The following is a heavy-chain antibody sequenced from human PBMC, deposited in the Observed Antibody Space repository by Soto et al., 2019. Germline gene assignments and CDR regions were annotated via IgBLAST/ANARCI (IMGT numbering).Heavy chain of an antibody. CDR1: GGSFSGYY. CDR2: INHSGST. D-gene: IGHD3-22*01. Sequence: QVQLQQWGAGLLKPSETLSLTCAVYGGSFSGYYWSWIRQPPGKGLEWMGEINHSGSTNYNPSLKSRVTISVDTSKNQFSLKLSSVTAADTAVYYCARGPHYYDSSGYYLSFVEWGQGTLVTVSS. CDR3: ARGPHYYDSSGYYLSFVE. J-gene: IGHJ4*02. V-gene: IGHV4-34*01.